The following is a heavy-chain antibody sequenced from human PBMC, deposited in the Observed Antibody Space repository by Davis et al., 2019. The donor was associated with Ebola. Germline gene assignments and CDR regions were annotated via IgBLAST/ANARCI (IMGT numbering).Heavy chain of an antibody. CDR2: IYSGGST. CDR1: GFTVSSNY. D-gene: IGHD3-3*01. CDR3: ARDGGDFWSGYYSYGMDV. Sequence: GESLKISCAASGFTVSSNYMSWVRQAPGKGLEWVSVIYSGGSTYYADSVKGRFTISRDNSKNTLYLQMNSLRAEDTAVYYCARDGGDFWSGYYSYGMDVWGQGTTVTVSS. V-gene: IGHV3-66*02. J-gene: IGHJ6*02.